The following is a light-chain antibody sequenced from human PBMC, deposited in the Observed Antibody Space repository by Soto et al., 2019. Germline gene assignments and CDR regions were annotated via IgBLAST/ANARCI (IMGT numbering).Light chain of an antibody. V-gene: IGKV3-15*01. CDR3: QHYNTWPWT. Sequence: EVVMTQSPATLSVSPGERATLSCRASHSVSSSLAWYQQKPGQAPRLLISGASTRAASIPARFSGSGPGTEFTLTISSLQSEDFAVYYCQHYNTWPWTFGQGTKVDIK. J-gene: IGKJ1*01. CDR1: HSVSSS. CDR2: GAS.